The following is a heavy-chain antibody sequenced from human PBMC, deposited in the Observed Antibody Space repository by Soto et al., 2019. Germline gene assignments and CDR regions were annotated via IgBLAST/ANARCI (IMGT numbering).Heavy chain of an antibody. Sequence: PGGSVRLSRAASGFTFSSYRMNCVRQAPGKQLEWLSSISSRRMYIYYADSVKGRFTISRDNAKNSLYLQMNSLRAEDTAVYYCARDVHIYDCWSGPKNYFDYWGKGTLVTVSS. CDR1: GFTFSSYR. V-gene: IGHV3-21*01. CDR3: ARDVHIYDCWSGPKNYFDY. D-gene: IGHD3-3*01. CDR2: ISSRRMYI. J-gene: IGHJ4*02.